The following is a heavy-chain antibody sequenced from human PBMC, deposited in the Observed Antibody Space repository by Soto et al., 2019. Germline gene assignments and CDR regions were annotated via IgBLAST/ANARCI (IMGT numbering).Heavy chain of an antibody. CDR2: INHRGST. Sequence: SETLSLTCAVYGGSFSCYYWNWIRQPPGKGLEWIVEINHRGSTKYNPSLKSRVTISVDTSKNQFSLKLSSVTAADTAVYYCASVPLDYWGQGTLVTVSS. D-gene: IGHD6-6*01. V-gene: IGHV4-34*01. J-gene: IGHJ4*02. CDR3: ASVPLDY. CDR1: GGSFSCYY.